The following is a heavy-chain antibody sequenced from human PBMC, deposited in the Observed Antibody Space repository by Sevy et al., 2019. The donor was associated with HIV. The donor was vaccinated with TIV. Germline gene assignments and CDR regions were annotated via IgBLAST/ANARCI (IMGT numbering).Heavy chain of an antibody. CDR3: ARAGFGELIGAFDI. J-gene: IGHJ3*02. CDR2: IYYSGST. V-gene: IGHV4-59*01. D-gene: IGHD3-10*01. CDR1: GGSISSYY. Sequence: SETLSLTCTVSGGSISSYYWSWIRQPPGKGLEWIGYIYYSGSTNYNPSLKRRVTISVDTSKNQFSLKLSSVTAADTAVYYCARAGFGELIGAFDIWGQGTMVTVSS.